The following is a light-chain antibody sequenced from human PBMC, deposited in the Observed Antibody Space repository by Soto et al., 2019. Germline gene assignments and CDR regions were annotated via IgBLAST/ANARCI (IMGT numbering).Light chain of an antibody. Sequence: IVMTQSPATLSVSPWERATLSCRASQYIGRAVAWYHQRSGQAPRLLIFDASIRVATTPARFSGSVSGTEFNLTISSLESEDLAVYFCQQYGDRPRTFGQGTKVDIK. J-gene: IGKJ1*01. CDR3: QQYGDRPRT. CDR1: QYIGRA. V-gene: IGKV3-15*01. CDR2: DAS.